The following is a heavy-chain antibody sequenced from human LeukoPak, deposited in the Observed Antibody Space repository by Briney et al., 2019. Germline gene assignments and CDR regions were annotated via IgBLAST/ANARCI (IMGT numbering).Heavy chain of an antibody. J-gene: IGHJ4*02. D-gene: IGHD6-6*01. CDR2: IYYSGST. V-gene: IGHV4-59*12. CDR3: ARELSSIAARPIDY. Sequence: SETLSLTCTVSGGSISSYYWSWIRQPPGKGLEWIGYIYYSGSTYYNPSLKSRVTISVDTSKNQFSLKLSSVTAADTAVYYCARELSSIAARPIDYWGQGTLVTVSS. CDR1: GGSISSYY.